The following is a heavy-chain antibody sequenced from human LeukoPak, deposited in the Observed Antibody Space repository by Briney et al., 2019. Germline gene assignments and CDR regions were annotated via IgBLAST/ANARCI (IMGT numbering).Heavy chain of an antibody. D-gene: IGHD2-21*02. CDR2: ISYYNGNT. J-gene: IGHJ4*02. CDR1: GYTFPYYG. V-gene: IGHV1-18*01. Sequence: AAVNVSCKSSGYTFPYYGISWVRPAPGQGLEWVGWISYYNGNTNYPQKLQGRVTMTTDTYTGTAYMKLRSLRSDDTAVYCCARSKARLPPREYWGQGTLVTVSS. CDR3: ARSKARLPPREY.